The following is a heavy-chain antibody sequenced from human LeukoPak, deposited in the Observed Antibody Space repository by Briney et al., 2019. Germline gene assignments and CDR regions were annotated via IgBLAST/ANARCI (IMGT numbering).Heavy chain of an antibody. CDR3: ARDRQGLRYFDWLMSYYYYGMDV. Sequence: GGSLRLSCAASGFTFSSYWMSWVRQAPGKGLEWVANIKQDGSEKYYVDSVKGRFTISRDNAKNSLYLQMNSLRAEDTAVYYCARDRQGLRYFDWLMSYYYYGMDVWGQGTTVTVSS. V-gene: IGHV3-7*01. CDR1: GFTFSSYW. CDR2: IKQDGSEK. D-gene: IGHD3-9*01. J-gene: IGHJ6*02.